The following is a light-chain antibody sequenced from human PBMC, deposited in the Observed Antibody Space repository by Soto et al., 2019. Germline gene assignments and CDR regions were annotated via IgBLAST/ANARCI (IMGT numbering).Light chain of an antibody. CDR3: QSYDGTLSGSYV. CDR2: GTT. J-gene: IGLJ1*01. V-gene: IGLV1-40*01. Sequence: QSVLTQPPSVSGAPGQRVTISCTGSSSNIGAGYDVHWYQQLPGTAPKLVMYGTTNRPSGVPDRFSGSKSGTSASQAITGLQADDEADYYCQSYDGTLSGSYVFAIGTKVTVL. CDR1: SSNIGAGYD.